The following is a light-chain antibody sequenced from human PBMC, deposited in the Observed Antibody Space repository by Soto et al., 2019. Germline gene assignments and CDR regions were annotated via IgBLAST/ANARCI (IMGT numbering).Light chain of an antibody. CDR3: QQLNTFPPFFT. CDR2: GAS. J-gene: IGKJ3*01. CDR1: QGIRSY. Sequence: DIQLTQSPSFLSASVGDRVTITCRASQGIRSYLAWYQQRPGKAPELLIYGASTLRPGGASRFSGSGSGTEFTLTISSLQPEDFATYFCQQLNTFPPFFTFGPGTKWISN. V-gene: IGKV1-9*01.